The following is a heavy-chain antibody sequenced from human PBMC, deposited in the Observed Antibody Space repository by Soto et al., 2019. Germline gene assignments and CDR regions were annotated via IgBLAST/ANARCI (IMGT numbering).Heavy chain of an antibody. CDR3: AKELRFSGWLSAQTFDY. CDR2: ITGSGDST. V-gene: IGHV3-23*01. J-gene: IGHJ4*02. Sequence: EVQLLESGGGLVQPGGSLRLSCAVSGFTFSSHAMSWVRQAPGKGLECVSSITGSGDSTYYADSVKGRFTISRDKSKSTLYLQMCSLRAEDTGVYYCAKELRFSGWLSAQTFDYWGQGTQVNVSS. D-gene: IGHD6-19*01. CDR1: GFTFSSHA.